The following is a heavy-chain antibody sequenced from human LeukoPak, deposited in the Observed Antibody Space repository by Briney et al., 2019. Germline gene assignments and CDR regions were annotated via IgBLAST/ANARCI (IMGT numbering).Heavy chain of an antibody. CDR2: ITSSGRYI. J-gene: IGHJ4*02. D-gene: IGHD3-10*01. CDR3: AKVQAGIWFGELLLDY. CDR1: GFTFSSYS. Sequence: AGGSLRLSCAASGFTFSSYSMNWVRQAPGKGLEWVSSITSSGRYIYYADSVKGRFTISRDNAKNSLYLQMKSLRAEDTAVYYCAKVQAGIWFGELLLDYWGQGTLVTVSS. V-gene: IGHV3-21*01.